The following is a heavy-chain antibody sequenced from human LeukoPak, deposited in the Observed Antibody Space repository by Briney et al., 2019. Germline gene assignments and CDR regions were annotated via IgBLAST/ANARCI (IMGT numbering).Heavy chain of an antibody. Sequence: GASVKVSCKASGYTFTSYGISWVRQAPGQGVEWMGWISAYNGNTNYAQKLQGRVTMTTDTSTSTAYMELRSLRSDDTAVYYCARALSYYYGSGSYSPAYFDYWGQGTLVTVSS. CDR2: ISAYNGNT. J-gene: IGHJ4*02. CDR1: GYTFTSYG. CDR3: ARALSYYYGSGSYSPAYFDY. V-gene: IGHV1-18*01. D-gene: IGHD3-10*01.